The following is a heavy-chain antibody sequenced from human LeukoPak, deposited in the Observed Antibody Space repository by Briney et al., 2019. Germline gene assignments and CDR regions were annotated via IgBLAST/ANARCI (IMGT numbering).Heavy chain of an antibody. CDR2: IWYDGSNK. D-gene: IGHD2-8*01. CDR1: GFTFSGYG. V-gene: IGHV3-33*01. J-gene: IGHJ4*02. Sequence: GGSLRLSCAASGFTFSGYGMHWVRQAPGKGLEWVAVIWYDGSNKYYADSVKGRFTISRDNSKNTLYLQMNSLRAEDTAVYYCARDQGYCTNGVCYTRFDYWGQGTLVTVSS. CDR3: ARDQGYCTNGVCYTRFDY.